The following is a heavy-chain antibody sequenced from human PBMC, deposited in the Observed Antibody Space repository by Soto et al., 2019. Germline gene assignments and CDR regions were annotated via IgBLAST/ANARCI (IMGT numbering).Heavy chain of an antibody. CDR3: TQVYGSGSWGWYCRS. J-gene: IGHJ5*02. Sequence: QITLRESGPSLVKPTETLTLTCTFSGFSLTTTGVGVGWIRQPPGKALEWLAVVFWDGGERYSPSLKSRVTITKDTSKDQVVLTMTNMDPADTATYYCTQVYGSGSWGWYCRSWGQGTLLTVSS. CDR1: GFSLTTTGVG. V-gene: IGHV2-5*02. CDR2: VFWDGGE. D-gene: IGHD1-26*01.